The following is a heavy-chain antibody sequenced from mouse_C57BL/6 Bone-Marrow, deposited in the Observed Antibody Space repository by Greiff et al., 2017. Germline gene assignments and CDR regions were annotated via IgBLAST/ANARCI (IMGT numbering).Heavy chain of an antibody. D-gene: IGHD2-12*01. CDR3: ARWAYYNWYFDV. V-gene: IGHV1-64*01. CDR1: GYTFTSYW. J-gene: IGHJ1*03. Sequence: QVQLQQPGAELVQPGASVKLSCKASGYTFTSYWMHWVKQRPGQGLEWIGMIHPNSGSTNYNEKFKSKATLTVDKSSSTAYMQLSSLTSEDSAVYYCARWAYYNWYFDVWGTGTTVTVSS. CDR2: IHPNSGST.